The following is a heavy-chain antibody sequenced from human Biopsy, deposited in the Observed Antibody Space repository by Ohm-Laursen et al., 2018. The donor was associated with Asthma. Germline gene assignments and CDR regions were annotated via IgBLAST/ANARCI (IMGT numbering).Heavy chain of an antibody. CDR2: ISWNSGSI. Sequence: SSLRLSCAASGFTFDDYGMHWVRQAPGKGLEWVPGISWNSGSIGYADSVKGRFTISRDNAKNSLYLQMNSLRVEDTALYYCAKATLGDIGKDYWGQGTLVTVSS. J-gene: IGHJ4*02. CDR3: AKATLGDIGKDY. CDR1: GFTFDDYG. D-gene: IGHD2-21*01. V-gene: IGHV3-9*01.